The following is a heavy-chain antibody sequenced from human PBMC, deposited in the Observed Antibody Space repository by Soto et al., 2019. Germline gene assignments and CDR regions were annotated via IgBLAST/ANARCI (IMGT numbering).Heavy chain of an antibody. D-gene: IGHD7-27*01. CDR3: ASDVGGEDAFDI. V-gene: IGHV4-39*01. CDR1: GGSISSSSYY. Sequence: SETLSLTCTVSGGSISSSSYYWGWIRQPPGKGLEWIGSIYYSGSTYYNPSLKRRVTISVDTSKHQFSLKLSSVTAADTAVYYCASDVGGEDAFDIWGQGTMVTVSS. CDR2: IYYSGST. J-gene: IGHJ3*02.